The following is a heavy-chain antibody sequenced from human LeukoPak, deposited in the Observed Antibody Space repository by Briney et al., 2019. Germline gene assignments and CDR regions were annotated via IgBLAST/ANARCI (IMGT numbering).Heavy chain of an antibody. CDR3: ARENAPQYGMDV. J-gene: IGHJ6*02. CDR1: GYIFTSYG. CDR2: INAGNGNT. V-gene: IGHV1-3*01. Sequence: ASVKVSCKASGYIFTSYGISWVRQAPGQRLEWMGWINAGNGNTKYSQKFQGRVTITRDTSASTAYMELSSLRSEDTAVYYCARENAPQYGMDVWGQGTTVTVSS.